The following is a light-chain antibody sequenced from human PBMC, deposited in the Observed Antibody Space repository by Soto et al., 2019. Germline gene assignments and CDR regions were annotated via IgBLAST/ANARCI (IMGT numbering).Light chain of an antibody. CDR3: QQRSNWRGT. CDR2: DAS. CDR1: QSVSSY. J-gene: IGKJ2*02. Sequence: EIVLTQSPATLSLSPGERATLSCRASQSVSSYLAWYQQKPGQAPRLLIYDASNRATRIPARFSGSGCGTDFTLTISSLEPEDFAVYYCQQRSNWRGTFGQGTKLEIK. V-gene: IGKV3-11*01.